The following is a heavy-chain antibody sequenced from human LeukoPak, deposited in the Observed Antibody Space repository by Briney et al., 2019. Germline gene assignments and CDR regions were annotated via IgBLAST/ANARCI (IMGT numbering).Heavy chain of an antibody. CDR2: INHSGST. Sequence: PSETLSLTCAVYGGSFSGYYWSWIRQPPGKGLEWIGEINHSGSTNYNPSIKSRVTISVDTSKNQFSLKLSSVTAADTAVYYCARSRVTMIAPPLYWGQGTLVTVSS. CDR3: ARSRVTMIAPPLY. CDR1: GGSFSGYY. J-gene: IGHJ4*02. D-gene: IGHD3-22*01. V-gene: IGHV4-34*01.